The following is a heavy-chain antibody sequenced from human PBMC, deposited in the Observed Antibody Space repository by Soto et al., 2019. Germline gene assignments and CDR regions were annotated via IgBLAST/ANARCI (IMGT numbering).Heavy chain of an antibody. CDR1: GGSISSGDYY. D-gene: IGHD3-10*01. Sequence: QVQLQESGPGLVKPSQTLSLTCTVSGGSISSGDYYWSWIRQPPGKGLEWIGYIYYSGSTYYNPSLESRVTISVDTSKNQFSLKLSSVTAEDTAVYYCARVGGFGATTIDYWGQGTLVTVSS. CDR2: IYYSGST. V-gene: IGHV4-30-4*01. J-gene: IGHJ4*02. CDR3: ARVGGFGATTIDY.